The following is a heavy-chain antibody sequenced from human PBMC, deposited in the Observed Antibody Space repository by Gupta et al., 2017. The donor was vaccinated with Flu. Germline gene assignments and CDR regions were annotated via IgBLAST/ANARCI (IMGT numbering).Heavy chain of an antibody. CDR1: GGSISSSSYY. CDR2: IYYSGST. Sequence: QLQLQESGPGLVKPSETLSLTCTVSGGSISSSSYYWGWIRQPPGKGLEWIGSIYYSGSTYYNPSLKSRVTISVDTSKNQFSLKLSSVTAADTAVYYCARQMVDIVLMVYAPWFDPWGQGTLVTVSS. D-gene: IGHD2-8*01. CDR3: ARQMVDIVLMVYAPWFDP. J-gene: IGHJ5*02. V-gene: IGHV4-39*01.